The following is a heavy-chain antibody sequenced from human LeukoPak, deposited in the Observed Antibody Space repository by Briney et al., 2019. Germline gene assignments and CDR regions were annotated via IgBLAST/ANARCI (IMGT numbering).Heavy chain of an antibody. J-gene: IGHJ6*02. CDR3: AKSDTAMVIDYYYGMDV. D-gene: IGHD5-18*01. CDR1: GFTFSSYA. CDR2: ISGSGGST. V-gene: IGHV3-23*01. Sequence: GGSLRLSCAASGFTFSSYAMSSVRQAPGKGLEWVSGISGSGGSTYYADSVKGRFTISRDDSKNTLYLQMNSLRAEDTAVYYCAKSDTAMVIDYYYGMDVWGQGTTVTVSS.